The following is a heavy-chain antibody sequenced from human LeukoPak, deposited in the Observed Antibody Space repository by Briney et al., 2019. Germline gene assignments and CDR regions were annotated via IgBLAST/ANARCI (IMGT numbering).Heavy chain of an antibody. Sequence: ASVKVSCKASGYTFTDYAINWVRQAPGQGLEWMGWINPNSGGTNFAQKFQGRVTMTRDTSISTAYMELSSLTSDDTAVYYCARGRFSGYGADWGQGTLVTVSS. J-gene: IGHJ4*02. CDR2: INPNSGGT. CDR1: GYTFTDYA. CDR3: ARGRFSGYGAD. V-gene: IGHV1-2*02. D-gene: IGHD5-12*01.